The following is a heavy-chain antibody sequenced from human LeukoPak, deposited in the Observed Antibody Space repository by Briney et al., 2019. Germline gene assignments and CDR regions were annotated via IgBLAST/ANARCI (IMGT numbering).Heavy chain of an antibody. Sequence: GSLRLSCAASGFTFGTYVMNWVRQAPGKGLEWVSPISGNGGTTIYADSVKGRFTISRDNSENTLYLQMNSLRVEDTAVYYCARVSYDCSSTSCQYYYYYYMGVWGKGTTVTVSS. CDR1: GFTFGTYV. CDR2: ISGNGGTT. J-gene: IGHJ6*03. CDR3: ARVSYDCSSTSCQYYYYYYMGV. D-gene: IGHD2-2*01. V-gene: IGHV3-23*01.